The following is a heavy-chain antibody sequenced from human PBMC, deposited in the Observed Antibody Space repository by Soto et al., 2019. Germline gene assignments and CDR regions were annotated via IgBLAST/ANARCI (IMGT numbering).Heavy chain of an antibody. CDR1: GFTFSSYA. D-gene: IGHD3-3*01. V-gene: IGHV3-23*01. Sequence: EVQLLESGGGLVQPGGSLRLSCAASGFTFSSYAMSWVRQAPGKGLEWVSAISGSGGSTYYADSVKGRFTISRDNSKKTLYPQMYNMRAEDTAVYYCAKRGLRFLAWLFTFGGQGTLVTVSS. J-gene: IGHJ4*02. CDR3: AKRGLRFLAWLFTF. CDR2: ISGSGGST.